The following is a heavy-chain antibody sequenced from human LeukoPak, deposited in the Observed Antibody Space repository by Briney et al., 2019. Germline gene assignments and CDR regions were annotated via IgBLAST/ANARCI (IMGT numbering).Heavy chain of an antibody. CDR3: AKDRDYCSSTGCYWDY. CDR2: IGGSGEST. Sequence: GGSLRLSCAASGFTFRTYAMTWVRQAPGKGLEWVSGIGGSGESTYYADSVKGRFTVSRDNSKNTVYLQMNSLTAEDTAVYFCAKDRDYCSSTGCYWDYWGQGTLVTVSS. D-gene: IGHD2-2*01. CDR1: GFTFRTYA. V-gene: IGHV3-23*01. J-gene: IGHJ4*02.